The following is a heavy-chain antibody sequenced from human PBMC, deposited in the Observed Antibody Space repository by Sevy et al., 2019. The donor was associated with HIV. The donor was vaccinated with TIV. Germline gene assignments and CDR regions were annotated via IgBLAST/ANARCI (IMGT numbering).Heavy chain of an antibody. CDR1: GYTFTNYW. D-gene: IGHD2-21*01. V-gene: IGHV5-10-1*01. CDR3: ARMDCGGDCSPNWFDP. J-gene: IGHJ5*02. CDR2: IDPTDSST. Sequence: GESLKISCKGAGYTFTNYWISWVRQMPGKGLEWMGRIDPTDSSTKYSPSFKGHITISTDKSISTAFLQWSSLRASDIAMYYCARMDCGGDCSPNWFDPWGQGTLVTVSS.